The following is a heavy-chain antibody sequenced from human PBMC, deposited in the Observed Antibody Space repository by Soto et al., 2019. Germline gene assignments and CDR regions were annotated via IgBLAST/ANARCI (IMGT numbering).Heavy chain of an antibody. V-gene: IGHV3-74*01. J-gene: IGHJ4*02. CDR1: GFALSSSW. CDR2: INFDGSTT. Sequence: EVQLVESGGGLVQPGGSLRLSCAGSGFALSSSWMHWVRQDPGKGLVWVSRINFDGSTTDYADSVRGRFTISRDNAKNTLYLEMHSLRVDDTAVYHCARGPRGWYGFDYWGQGTLVTVSS. CDR3: ARGPRGWYGFDY. D-gene: IGHD6-19*01.